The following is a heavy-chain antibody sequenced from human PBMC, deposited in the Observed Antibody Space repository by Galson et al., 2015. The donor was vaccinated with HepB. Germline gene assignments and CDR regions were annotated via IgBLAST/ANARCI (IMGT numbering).Heavy chain of an antibody. CDR1: GFTFSTYA. CDR2: INGSGGST. J-gene: IGHJ1*01. CDR3: AKGKEVTTAFQN. V-gene: IGHV3-23*01. Sequence: SLRLSCAASGFTFSTYAMSWVRQAPGKGLEWVSGINGSGGSTYYADSVKGRFTVSRDNSRNTLYLQMNSLRAEDTAVYYCAKGKEVTTAFQNWGQGNLVTV. D-gene: IGHD4-11*01.